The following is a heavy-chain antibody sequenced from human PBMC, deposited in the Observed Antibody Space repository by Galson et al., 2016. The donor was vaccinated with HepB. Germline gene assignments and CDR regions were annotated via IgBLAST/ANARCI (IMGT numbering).Heavy chain of an antibody. V-gene: IGHV3-13*01. CDR3: ARDGGGTGGYYYYAMDV. D-gene: IGHD1-14*01. CDR1: GFIFSHSA. J-gene: IGHJ6*02. Sequence: ALRHRRGASGFIFSHSAMHRVRHVTGKGLEWVSAIGTAGDTYYPGSVKGRFTISRENAKNSLYLQMNSLRDEDTAVYYCARDGGGTGGYYYYAMDVWGQGTTVTVSS. CDR2: IGTAGDT.